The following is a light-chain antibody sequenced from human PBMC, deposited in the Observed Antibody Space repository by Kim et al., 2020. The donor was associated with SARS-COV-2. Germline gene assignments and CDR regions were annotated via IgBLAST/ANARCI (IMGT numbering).Light chain of an antibody. CDR1: QSITGY. J-gene: IGKJ1*01. Sequence: DIQMTQSPSSLSASVGDRVTITCRASQSITGYVNWYQHKPGKAPKLLIFAASNLQGGVPSRFTGSGSGSDFTLTISSLQSEDSATYYCQQTYLTPTFGQGTKVDIK. CDR3: QQTYLTPT. CDR2: AAS. V-gene: IGKV1-39*01.